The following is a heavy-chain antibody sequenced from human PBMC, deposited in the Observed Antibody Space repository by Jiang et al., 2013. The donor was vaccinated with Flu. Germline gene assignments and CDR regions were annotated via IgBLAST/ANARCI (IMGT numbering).Heavy chain of an antibody. Sequence: SGAEVKKPGSSVKLSCQASGGTFSTFSITWLRQAPGQGLQWMGRIIPFIGIENYAQRFQGRVTITADRSATTAFMELSSLRSEDTALYYCARGGSYGSSWTDAFDIWGQGTMVTVSS. CDR2: IIPFIGIE. CDR1: GGTFSTFS. J-gene: IGHJ3*02. D-gene: IGHD6-13*01. CDR3: ARGGSYGSSWTDAFDI. V-gene: IGHV1-69*04.